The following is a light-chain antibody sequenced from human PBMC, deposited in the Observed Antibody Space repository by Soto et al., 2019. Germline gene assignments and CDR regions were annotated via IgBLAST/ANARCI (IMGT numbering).Light chain of an antibody. CDR2: GAS. V-gene: IGKV3-20*01. J-gene: IGKJ2*01. CDR3: LQSGSSPYT. Sequence: EVVLTQSPGTLSLSPGDTATLSCRTSRRVSSDYLAWYQQKPGQAPRLLIYGASSRATDIPDRFSGGGSGTDFNLSISRLEPEDFAVYYCLQSGSSPYTFGQGTKLEI. CDR1: RRVSSDY.